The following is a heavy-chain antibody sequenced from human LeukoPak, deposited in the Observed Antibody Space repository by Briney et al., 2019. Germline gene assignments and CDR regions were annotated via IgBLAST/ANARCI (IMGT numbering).Heavy chain of an antibody. Sequence: GGSLRLSCAASGFTFSSYAMSWVRQAPGKGLEWVSAISGSGGSTYYADSVKGRFTISRDNSKNTLYLQMNSLRAEDTAVYYCEKINYVWESYRRGAFDIWGQGTMVTVSS. J-gene: IGHJ3*02. V-gene: IGHV3-23*01. D-gene: IGHD3-16*02. CDR1: GFTFSSYA. CDR2: ISGSGGST. CDR3: EKINYVWESYRRGAFDI.